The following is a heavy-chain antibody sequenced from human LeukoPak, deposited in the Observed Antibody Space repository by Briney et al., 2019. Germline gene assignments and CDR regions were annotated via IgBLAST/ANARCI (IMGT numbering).Heavy chain of an antibody. CDR2: INPNSGGT. CDR3: ARTYCSSTSCPRYYYYYMDV. V-gene: IGHV1-2*02. J-gene: IGHJ6*03. CDR1: GYTFTGYY. Sequence: ASVKVSCKASGYTFTGYYMHWVRQAPGQGLEWMGWINPNSGGTNYAQKFQGRVTMTRDTSISTAYMELSRLRSDDTAVYYCARTYCSSTSCPRYYYYYMDVWGKGTTVTVSS. D-gene: IGHD2-2*01.